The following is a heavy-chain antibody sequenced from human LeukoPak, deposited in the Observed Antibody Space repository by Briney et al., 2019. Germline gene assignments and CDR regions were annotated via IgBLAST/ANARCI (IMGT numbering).Heavy chain of an antibody. V-gene: IGHV3-23*01. D-gene: IGHD2-15*01. CDR2: ISGSGGST. CDR1: GFTFSSYA. Sequence: AGGSLRLSCAASGFTFSSYAMSWVRQAPGKGLEWVSAISGSGGSTYYADSVKGRFTISRDNPKNTLYLQMNSLRAEDTAVYYCAKVGLVVVVAAGEVDYWGQGTLVTASS. J-gene: IGHJ4*02. CDR3: AKVGLVVVVAAGEVDY.